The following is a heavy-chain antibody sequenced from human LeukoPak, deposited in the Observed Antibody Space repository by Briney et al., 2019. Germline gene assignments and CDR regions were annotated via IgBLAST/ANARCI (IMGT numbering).Heavy chain of an antibody. D-gene: IGHD3-10*01. CDR2: INSDGSST. J-gene: IGHJ4*02. CDR1: GFTFSSYW. CDR3: ARDIVFAGQSGTIAGFFNSPNGQGFDY. Sequence: GGSLRLSCGASGFTFSSYWMHWVRQAPGKGLVWVSRINSDGSSTSYADSVKGRFTISRDNAKNTLYLQMNSLRAEDTAVYYCARDIVFAGQSGTIAGFFNSPNGQGFDYWGQGTLVTVSS. V-gene: IGHV3-74*01.